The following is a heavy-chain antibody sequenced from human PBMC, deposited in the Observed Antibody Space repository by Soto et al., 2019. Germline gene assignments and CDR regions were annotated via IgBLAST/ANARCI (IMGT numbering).Heavy chain of an antibody. CDR2: INTYNGNT. J-gene: IGHJ6*02. Sequence: QVQLVQSGAEVKNPGASVKVSCKASGYTFTRYGIGWARQAPGQGLEWMGLINTYNGNTNDAQNVQGRVILTTGTSTSPDYMELRSLRSNDTSIYYCAMVDVYVTPSPQDVWGQGTTVIVSS. CDR3: AMVDVYVTPSPQDV. D-gene: IGHD3-16*01. CDR1: GYTFTRYG. V-gene: IGHV1-18*01.